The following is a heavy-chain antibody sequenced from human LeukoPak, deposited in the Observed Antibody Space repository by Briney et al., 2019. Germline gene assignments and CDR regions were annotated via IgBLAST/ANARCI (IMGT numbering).Heavy chain of an antibody. J-gene: IGHJ4*02. CDR2: ISTSGST. V-gene: IGHV4-4*07. CDR1: GDSISYYY. D-gene: IGHD4-23*01. CDR3: ARVYQSSGISSGYFDY. Sequence: SETLSLTCTVSGDSISYYYWSWIRQPAGKGLEWIGRISTSGSTNYNPSLKSRVTMSVDTSKNQVSLKLTSATAADTAMYHCARVYQSSGISSGYFDYWGQGTLVTVSS.